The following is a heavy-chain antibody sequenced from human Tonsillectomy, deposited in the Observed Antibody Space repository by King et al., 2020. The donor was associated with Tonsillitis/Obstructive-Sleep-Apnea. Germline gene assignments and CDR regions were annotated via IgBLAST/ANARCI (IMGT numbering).Heavy chain of an antibody. Sequence: QLVQSGAEVKKPGSSVKVSCKASGGTFSSYAISWVRQAPGQGLEWMGGIIPIFGTANYAQKFQGRVTITADESTSTAYMELSSLRSQDTAVYYCARSNGTRRITIFGVVIIRSLEYRFDPWGQGTLVTVSS. D-gene: IGHD3-3*01. V-gene: IGHV1-69*01. J-gene: IGHJ5*02. CDR2: IIPIFGTA. CDR3: ARSNGTRRITIFGVVIIRSLEYRFDP. CDR1: GGTFSSYA.